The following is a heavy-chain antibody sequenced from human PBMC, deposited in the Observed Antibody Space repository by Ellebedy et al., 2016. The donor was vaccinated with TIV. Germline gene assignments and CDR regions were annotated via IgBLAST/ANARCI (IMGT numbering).Heavy chain of an antibody. D-gene: IGHD1-26*01. CDR2: IKQDGSAK. CDR3: ARAVGAAKGY. V-gene: IGHV3-7*01. Sequence: GESLKISCAASGFTFSSYWMSWVRQAPGKGLEGVANIKQDGSAKYFLDSVKGRFTISRDNAKNSVDLQMDSLRAEDTAVYYCARAVGAAKGYWGQGTLVTVSS. J-gene: IGHJ4*02. CDR1: GFTFSSYW.